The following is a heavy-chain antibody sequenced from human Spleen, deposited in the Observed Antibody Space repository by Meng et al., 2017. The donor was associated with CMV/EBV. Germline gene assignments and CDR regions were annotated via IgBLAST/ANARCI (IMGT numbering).Heavy chain of an antibody. Sequence: SETLSLTCSVSGGSIRSTSYSWGWIRQPPGKGLEWIGYIYYSGSTNYNPSLKSRVTISVDRSKNQFSLKLSSVTAADTAVYYCARDRYSNLLDHYYGMDVWGQGTTVTVSS. CDR3: ARDRYSNLLDHYYGMDV. CDR2: IYYSGST. V-gene: IGHV4-61*05. D-gene: IGHD4-11*01. J-gene: IGHJ6*02. CDR1: GGSIRSTSYS.